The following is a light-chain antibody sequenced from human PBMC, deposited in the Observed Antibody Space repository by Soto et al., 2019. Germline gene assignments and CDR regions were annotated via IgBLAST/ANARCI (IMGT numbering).Light chain of an antibody. Sequence: EIVLTQSPGTLSFSPGERVTLSCRASQTVSSNYVAWYQQKPGQAPRLLIYTASSRAAGIANRFSASGSGTDCTPTITSLVPAASAVYYCTPYGRSPGMYTFGPGTKVEIK. J-gene: IGKJ2*01. V-gene: IGKV3-20*01. CDR1: QTVSSNY. CDR2: TAS. CDR3: TPYGRSPGMYT.